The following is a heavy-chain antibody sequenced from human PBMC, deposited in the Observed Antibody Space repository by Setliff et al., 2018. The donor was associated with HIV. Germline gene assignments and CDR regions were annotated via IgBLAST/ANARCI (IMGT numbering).Heavy chain of an antibody. J-gene: IGHJ6*03. CDR2: IYTSGST. CDR1: GDSISGGSSY. CDR3: ARDKGYYYMDV. Sequence: PSETLSLTCTVSGDSISGGSSYWSWIRQPAGKGLEWIGRIYTSGSTNYNPSLKSRVTISVDTSKNQFSLKMNSATAADTALYYCARDKGYYYMDVWGKGITVTVSS. V-gene: IGHV4-61*02.